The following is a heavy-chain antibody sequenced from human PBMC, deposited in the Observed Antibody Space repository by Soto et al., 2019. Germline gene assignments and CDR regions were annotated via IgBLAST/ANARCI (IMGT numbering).Heavy chain of an antibody. CDR3: ARDQTIFVTRHWFDP. D-gene: IGHD3-3*01. CDR2: INAGNGNT. V-gene: IGHV1-3*01. Sequence: ASVKVSCKASGYTFTSYAMHWVRQAPGQRLEWMGWINAGNGNTKYSQKFQGRVTITRDTSASTAYMELSSLRSEDTAVYYCARDQTIFVTRHWFDPWGQGILVTVSS. CDR1: GYTFTSYA. J-gene: IGHJ5*02.